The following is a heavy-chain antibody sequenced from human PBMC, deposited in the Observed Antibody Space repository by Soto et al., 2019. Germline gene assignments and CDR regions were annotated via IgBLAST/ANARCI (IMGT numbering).Heavy chain of an antibody. Sequence: GASVKVSCKASGYTFTSYDINWVRQATGQGLEWMGWMNPNSGNTGYAQKFQGRVTMTRNTSISTAYMELSSLRSEDTALYYCAKLMIGVGATSAFDFWGQGTMVTVSS. CDR1: GYTFTSYD. J-gene: IGHJ3*01. CDR3: AKLMIGVGATSAFDF. CDR2: MNPNSGNT. V-gene: IGHV1-8*01. D-gene: IGHD1-26*01.